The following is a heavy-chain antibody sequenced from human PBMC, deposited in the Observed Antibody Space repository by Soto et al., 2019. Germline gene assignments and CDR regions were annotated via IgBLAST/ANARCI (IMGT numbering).Heavy chain of an antibody. CDR1: GYSFTSYW. Sequence: GESLKISCKGSGYSFTSYWIGWVRQMPGKGLEWMGIIYPGDSDTRYSPSFQGQVTISADKSISAAYLQWSSLKASDTAMYYCARHSCSSTSCPVDWGQGTLVTVSS. J-gene: IGHJ4*02. CDR3: ARHSCSSTSCPVD. V-gene: IGHV5-51*01. CDR2: IYPGDSDT. D-gene: IGHD2-2*01.